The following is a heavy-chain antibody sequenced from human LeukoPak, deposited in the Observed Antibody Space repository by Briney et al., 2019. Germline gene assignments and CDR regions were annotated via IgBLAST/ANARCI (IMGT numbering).Heavy chain of an antibody. CDR3: ARGNPVATTGTKGGWFDP. D-gene: IGHD1-1*01. J-gene: IGHJ5*02. V-gene: IGHV4-59*01. CDR2: IYDSGST. Sequence: SEILSLTCSVSGDSISSYYWSWIRQPPGKGREWIGYIYDSGSTNYNPSLKSRVTISLDTSKNQFSLKLRSVTAADTALYYCARGNPVATTGTKGGWFDPWGQGTLVTVFS. CDR1: GDSISSYY.